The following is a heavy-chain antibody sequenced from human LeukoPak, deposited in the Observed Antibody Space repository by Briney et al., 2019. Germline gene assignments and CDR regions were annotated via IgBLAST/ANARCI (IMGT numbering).Heavy chain of an antibody. CDR1: GYTFTSYY. J-gene: IGHJ4*02. CDR3: TRDLGQWLLQGIFFDY. Sequence: ASVKVSCKASGYTFTSYYMHWVRQAPGQGLEWMGIINPSGGSTSYAQKFQGRVTMTTDTSTSTAYMELRSLRSDDTAVYYCTRDLGQWLLQGIFFDYWGQGTLVTVSS. CDR2: INPSGGST. D-gene: IGHD5-12*01. V-gene: IGHV1-46*01.